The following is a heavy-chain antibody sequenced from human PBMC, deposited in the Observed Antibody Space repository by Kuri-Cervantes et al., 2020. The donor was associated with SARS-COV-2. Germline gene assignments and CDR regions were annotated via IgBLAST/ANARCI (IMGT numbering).Heavy chain of an antibody. CDR3: ARPYDEGPTTPN. CDR1: GFTFSDYY. J-gene: IGHJ4*02. Sequence: LSLTCAASGFTFSDYYMSWIRQAPGKGLEWVSYISSSGSTIYYADSVKGRFTISRDNAKNSLYLQMNSLRAEDTAVYYCARPYDEGPTTPNWGQGTLVTVSS. V-gene: IGHV3-11*04. D-gene: IGHD3-22*01. CDR2: ISSSGSTI.